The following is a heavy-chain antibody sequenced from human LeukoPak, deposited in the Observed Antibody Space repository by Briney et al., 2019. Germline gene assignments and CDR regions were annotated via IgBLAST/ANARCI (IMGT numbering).Heavy chain of an antibody. J-gene: IGHJ4*02. Sequence: GGSLRLSCVASGFPFSNYAMSWVRQAPGRGLESVSVISGDGGTTFYADSVKGRFTISRDNSKNTLYLQMNSLRAEDTAVYYCAKALSNRITMIVVSGWGQGTLVTVSS. D-gene: IGHD3-22*01. CDR2: ISGDGGTT. V-gene: IGHV3-23*01. CDR3: AKALSNRITMIVVSG. CDR1: GFPFSNYA.